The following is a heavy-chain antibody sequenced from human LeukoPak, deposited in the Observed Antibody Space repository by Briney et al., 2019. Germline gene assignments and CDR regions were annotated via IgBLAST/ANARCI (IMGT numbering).Heavy chain of an antibody. CDR3: ARGVGYSFDY. CDR1: GGSLRHYY. Sequence: SETLSLTRPVSGGSLRHYYWSWLRQPPGKQLEWIGYIYFSGCTNYNPSLKSRVTISVDTSKNQFSLKLSSVTAADTAVYYCARGVGYSFDYWGQGTLVTVSS. CDR2: IYFSGCT. J-gene: IGHJ4*02. V-gene: IGHV4-59*01. D-gene: IGHD3-16*02.